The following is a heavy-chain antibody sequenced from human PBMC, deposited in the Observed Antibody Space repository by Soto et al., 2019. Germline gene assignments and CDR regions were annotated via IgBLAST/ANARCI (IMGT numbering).Heavy chain of an antibody. CDR1: GGSISSGGYY. Sequence: QVQLQESGPGLVKPSQTLSLTCTVSGGSISSGGYYWSWIRQHPGTGLEWIGYIYYSGSTYYNPSLKSRVTISVDTSKNQFSLKLSSVTAADTAVYYCARGGDEGGVFDYWGQGTLVTVSS. D-gene: IGHD4-17*01. J-gene: IGHJ4*02. CDR3: ARGGDEGGVFDY. CDR2: IYYSGST. V-gene: IGHV4-31*03.